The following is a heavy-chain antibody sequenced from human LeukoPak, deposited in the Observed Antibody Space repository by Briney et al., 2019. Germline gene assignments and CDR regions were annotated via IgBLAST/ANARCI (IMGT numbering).Heavy chain of an antibody. Sequence: SETLSLTCAVYGGSFSGYYWSWIRQPPGKGLEWIGEINHSGSTNYNSSLKSRVTISVDTSKNQSSLKVSSVTAADTAVYYCARVFDSGSQAYFYYMDVWGKGTTVTISS. V-gene: IGHV4-34*01. CDR3: ARVFDSGSQAYFYYMDV. D-gene: IGHD3-10*01. CDR2: INHSGST. CDR1: GGSFSGYY. J-gene: IGHJ6*03.